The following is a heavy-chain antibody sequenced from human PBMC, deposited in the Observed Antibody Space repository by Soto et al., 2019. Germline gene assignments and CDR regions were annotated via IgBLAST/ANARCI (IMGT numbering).Heavy chain of an antibody. CDR3: ARVSITIFGVDPNFDY. Sequence: GGSLRLSCAASGFTFSSYSMNWFRQAPGKGLEWVSYISSSSSTIYYADSVKGRFTISRDNAKNSLYLQMNSLRAEDTAVYYCARVSITIFGVDPNFDYWGQGTLVTVSS. V-gene: IGHV3-48*01. CDR1: GFTFSSYS. D-gene: IGHD3-3*01. CDR2: ISSSSSTI. J-gene: IGHJ4*02.